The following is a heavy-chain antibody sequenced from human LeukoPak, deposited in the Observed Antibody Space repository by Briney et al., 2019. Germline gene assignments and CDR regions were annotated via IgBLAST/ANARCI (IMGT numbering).Heavy chain of an antibody. CDR1: GGSFSGYY. CDR2: INHSGST. CDR3: ARGSSPSWPFDY. Sequence: PSETLSLTCAVSGGSFSGYYWSWIRQPPGKGLEWIGEINHSGSTNYNPSRKSRVTIAVDTSKNQFSMKLSSVTAADTAVYYCARGSSPSWPFDYWGQGTLVTVSS. V-gene: IGHV4-34*01. J-gene: IGHJ4*02. D-gene: IGHD2-2*01.